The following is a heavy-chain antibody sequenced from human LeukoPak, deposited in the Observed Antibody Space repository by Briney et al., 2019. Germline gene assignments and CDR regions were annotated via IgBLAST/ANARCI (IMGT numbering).Heavy chain of an antibody. D-gene: IGHD4-23*01. CDR1: GFTFSNAW. Sequence: GGSLRLSCAASGFTFSNAWMSWVRQAPGKGLEWFGRIKSKTDGGTTDYAAPVKGRFTISRDDSKNTLYLQMNSLKTEDTAVYYCTTVRIGTRGGNPFSWYRGQGTLVTVSS. J-gene: IGHJ4*02. CDR2: IKSKTDGGTT. CDR3: TTVRIGTRGGNPFSWY. V-gene: IGHV3-15*01.